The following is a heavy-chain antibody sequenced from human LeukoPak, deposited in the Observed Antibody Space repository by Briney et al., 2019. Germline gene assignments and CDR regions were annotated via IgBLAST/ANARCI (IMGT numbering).Heavy chain of an antibody. Sequence: GGSLRLSCAASGFTFSSYAMSWVRQAPGKGLEWVSAISGSGGSTYYADSVKGRFTISRDNSKNTLYLQMNSLRAEDTAVYYCAKDKGGRDLFSPIDYWGQGTLVTVSS. D-gene: IGHD2-15*01. CDR1: GFTFSSYA. J-gene: IGHJ4*02. CDR2: ISGSGGST. V-gene: IGHV3-23*01. CDR3: AKDKGGRDLFSPIDY.